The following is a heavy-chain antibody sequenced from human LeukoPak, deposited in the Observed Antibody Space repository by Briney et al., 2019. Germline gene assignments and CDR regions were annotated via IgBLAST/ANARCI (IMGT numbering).Heavy chain of an antibody. V-gene: IGHV3-72*01. Sequence: GGTLRLSCAASGFSFSVYYMAWVRQAPGKGLEWVGLSRNKENRYSTEYGASVKGRVTISRDDSKNLMYLEMKSLKSEDTAVYYCVREYFGGYDYWGQGTLVTVSS. CDR3: VREYFGGYDY. CDR2: SRNKENRYST. CDR1: GFSFSVYY. D-gene: IGHD2-15*01. J-gene: IGHJ4*02.